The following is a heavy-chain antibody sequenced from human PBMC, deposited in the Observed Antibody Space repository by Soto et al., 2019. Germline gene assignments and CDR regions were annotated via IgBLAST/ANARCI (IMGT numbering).Heavy chain of an antibody. D-gene: IGHD3-22*01. J-gene: IGHJ4*02. CDR3: ARSIVVVTSFDY. Sequence: QVQLVQSGAEVKKPGASVKVSSKASGYTFTNNTMHWVRQAPGQRLEWMGWINAGNGNTKYSQKFQGRVTITRDTSASTAYMELSSLRSEDTAVYYCARSIVVVTSFDYWGQGTLVTVSS. V-gene: IGHV1-3*01. CDR2: INAGNGNT. CDR1: GYTFTNNT.